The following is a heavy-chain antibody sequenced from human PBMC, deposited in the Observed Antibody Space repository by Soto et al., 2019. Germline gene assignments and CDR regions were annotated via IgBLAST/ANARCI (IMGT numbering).Heavy chain of an antibody. Sequence: SEPLSLTCTVSGGSISSGGYYWSWIRQHPGKGLEWIGYIYYSGSTYYNPSLKSRVTISVDTSKNQFSLKLSSVTAADTAVYYCARVGDYSDGMDVWGQGTTVTVPS. CDR2: IYYSGST. D-gene: IGHD4-4*01. V-gene: IGHV4-31*03. J-gene: IGHJ6*02. CDR3: ARVGDYSDGMDV. CDR1: GGSISSGGYY.